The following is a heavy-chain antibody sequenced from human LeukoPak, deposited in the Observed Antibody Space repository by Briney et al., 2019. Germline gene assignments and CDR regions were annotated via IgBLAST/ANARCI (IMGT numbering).Heavy chain of an antibody. CDR2: ISGSGGST. V-gene: IGHV3-23*01. D-gene: IGHD3-16*02. CDR3: AKPRYGNYYYYGMDV. Sequence: GGSLRLSCAASGFTFSSYAMSWVRQAPGKGREWVSAISGSGGSTYYADSVKGRFTISRDNSKNTLYLQMNSLRAEDTAVYYCAKPRYGNYYYYGMDVWGQGTTVTVSS. CDR1: GFTFSSYA. J-gene: IGHJ6*02.